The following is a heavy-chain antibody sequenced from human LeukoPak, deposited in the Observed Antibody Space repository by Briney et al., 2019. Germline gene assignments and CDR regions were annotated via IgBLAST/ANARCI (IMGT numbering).Heavy chain of an antibody. CDR2: INPSGGST. CDR1: GYTFTSYY. CDR3: ARENPTHYFDY. Sequence: ASVKVSCKASGYTFTSYYIHWVRQAPGQGLEWMGIINPSGGSTSYAQKLQGRVTMTSDTSTSTVYMELSSLRSEDTAVYYCARENPTHYFDYWGQGTLVTVSS. V-gene: IGHV1-46*01. J-gene: IGHJ4*02.